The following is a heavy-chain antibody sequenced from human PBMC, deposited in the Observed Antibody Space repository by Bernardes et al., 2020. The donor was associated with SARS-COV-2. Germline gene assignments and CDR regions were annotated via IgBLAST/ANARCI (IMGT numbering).Heavy chain of an antibody. D-gene: IGHD3-22*01. CDR1: GYTFTGYY. V-gene: IGHV1-2*02. J-gene: IGHJ6*02. CDR2: INPNSGGT. Sequence: ASVKVSCKASGYTFTGYYVHWVRQAPGQGPEWMGWINPNSGGTNYAQKFQDRVTMTRDTSISTAYMELSRLRSDDTAVYYCAIPPTNYDRYGMDVWGQGTTVTVSS. CDR3: AIPPTNYDRYGMDV.